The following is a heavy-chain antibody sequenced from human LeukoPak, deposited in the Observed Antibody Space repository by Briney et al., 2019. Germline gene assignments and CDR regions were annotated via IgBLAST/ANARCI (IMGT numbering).Heavy chain of an antibody. V-gene: IGHV3-7*01. Sequence: GGSLRLSCAASGFTFSIHWMNWVRQAPGRGLECVANINQDGSDKYYVDSVKGRFTISRDNTKNSLYLQMNSLRAEDTAVYYCVGGDYWGQGTLVTVSP. CDR2: INQDGSDK. CDR3: VGGDY. CDR1: GFTFSIHW. J-gene: IGHJ4*02.